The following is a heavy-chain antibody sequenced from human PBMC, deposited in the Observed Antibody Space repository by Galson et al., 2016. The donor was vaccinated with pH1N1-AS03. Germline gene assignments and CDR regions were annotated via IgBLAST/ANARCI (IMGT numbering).Heavy chain of an antibody. CDR2: LCYSGAT. CDR3: GMDTTTWMRFDF. J-gene: IGHJ4*02. V-gene: IGHV4-39*07. D-gene: IGHD1-1*01. CDR1: GASISRSTNC. Sequence: EPLSLTCSVSGASISRSTNCWGWVRQPPGKGLEWLGSLCYSGATYYNPSLKSRLTISTDKSRTQVSLRLNSMTAADTAVYFCGMDTTTWMRFDFWGQGSLVTVPS.